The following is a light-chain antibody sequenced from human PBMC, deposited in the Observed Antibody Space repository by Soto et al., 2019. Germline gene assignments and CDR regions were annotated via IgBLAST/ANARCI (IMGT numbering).Light chain of an antibody. CDR3: QQANSFPRT. J-gene: IGKJ4*01. V-gene: IGKV1D-12*01. CDR1: QDISSR. Sequence: EIQMTQSPSSVSASVGDRVTITCRASQDISSRLAWYQQRPGRAPKLLIYAASSLHGGVPPRFSGSGSGTEFTLTIRSLQPEDFAIYYCQQANSFPRTFGGGTKVEIK. CDR2: AAS.